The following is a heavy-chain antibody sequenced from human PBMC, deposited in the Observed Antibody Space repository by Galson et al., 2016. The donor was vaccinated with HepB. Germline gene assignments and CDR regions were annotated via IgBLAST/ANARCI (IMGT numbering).Heavy chain of an antibody. CDR3: AKGGHYSPFDP. CDR2: ISGNGGET. J-gene: IGHJ5*02. V-gene: IGHV3-23*01. D-gene: IGHD2-21*01. CDR1: GFTFSHSA. Sequence: SLRLPCAASGFTFSHSALTWIRQAPGKGLEWVSTISGNGGETFYADSVRGRFTISRDNSWNTLSLQMNSLRAEDTALYYCAKGGHYSPFDPWGQGTLVTVSS.